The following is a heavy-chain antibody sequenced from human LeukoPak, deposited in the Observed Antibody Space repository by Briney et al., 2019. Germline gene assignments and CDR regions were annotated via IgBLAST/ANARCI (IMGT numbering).Heavy chain of an antibody. V-gene: IGHV3-23*01. CDR2: INGGGVNT. J-gene: IGHJ6*02. D-gene: IGHD5-18*01. Sequence: PGGSLRLSCAASGFTFSSYAMSWVRQAPGKGLEWVSTINGGGVNTHYADSVGGRFTISRDNSKNTLFLQMNSLRDEDTAVYYCAKDWDKWIQLWSRYYYYGMDVWGQGTTVTVSS. CDR3: AKDWDKWIQLWSRYYYYGMDV. CDR1: GFTFSSYA.